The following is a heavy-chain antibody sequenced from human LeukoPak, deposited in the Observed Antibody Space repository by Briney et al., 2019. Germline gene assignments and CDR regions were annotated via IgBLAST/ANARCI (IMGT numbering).Heavy chain of an antibody. CDR2: IYYSGST. V-gene: IGHV4-59*01. CDR1: GGSISSYY. J-gene: IGHJ5*02. CDR3: ARHSNYGWFDP. D-gene: IGHD4-11*01. Sequence: SETLSLTCTVSGGSISSYYWSWIRQSPGKGLEWIGYIYYSGSTNYNPSLKSRVTISVDTSKNQFSLKLSSVTAADTAVYYCARHSNYGWFDPWGQGTLVTVSS.